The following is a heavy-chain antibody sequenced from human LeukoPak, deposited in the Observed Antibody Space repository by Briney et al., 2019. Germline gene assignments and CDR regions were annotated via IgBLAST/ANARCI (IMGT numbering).Heavy chain of an antibody. CDR3: ARDHSSSWYSNPNY. Sequence: PGGSLRLSCAASGFTFSSYSMNWVRQAPGKGLEWVSYISSSSSTIYYADSAKGRFTISRDNAKNSLYLQMNSLRAEDTAVYYCARDHSSSWYSNPNYWGQGTLVTVSS. J-gene: IGHJ4*02. D-gene: IGHD6-13*01. V-gene: IGHV3-48*01. CDR1: GFTFSSYS. CDR2: ISSSSSTI.